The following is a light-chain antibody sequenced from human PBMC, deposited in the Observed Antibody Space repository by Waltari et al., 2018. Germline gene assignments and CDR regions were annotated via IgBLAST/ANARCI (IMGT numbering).Light chain of an antibody. CDR2: DVS. J-gene: IGKJ4*01. CDR3: QQRTSWPPGLS. V-gene: IGKV3-11*01. Sequence: EIVLTQSPATLSLSPGERATLSCRASQSVSNNLAWYQQNPGQAPRLLIYDVSSRATGIPARISARGAGTDFTLTISSLEPEDSAVYYCQQRTSWPPGLSFGGGTNVEIK. CDR1: QSVSNN.